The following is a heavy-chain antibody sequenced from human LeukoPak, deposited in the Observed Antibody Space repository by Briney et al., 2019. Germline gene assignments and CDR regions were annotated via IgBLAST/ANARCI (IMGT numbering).Heavy chain of an antibody. CDR3: AKPAIYDSSGRYFQH. J-gene: IGHJ1*01. CDR1: GFTFSSYG. Sequence: GGSLRLSCAASGFTFSSYGMHWVRQAPGKGLEWVAVISYDGSNKYYADSVKGRFTISRDNSKNTLYLQMNSLRAEDTAVYYCAKPAIYDSSGRYFQHWGQSTLVTVSS. V-gene: IGHV3-30*18. CDR2: ISYDGSNK. D-gene: IGHD3-22*01.